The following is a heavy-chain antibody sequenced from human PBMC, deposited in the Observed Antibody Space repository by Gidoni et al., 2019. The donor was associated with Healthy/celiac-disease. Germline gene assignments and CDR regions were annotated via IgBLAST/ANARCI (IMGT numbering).Heavy chain of an antibody. CDR1: GFTFDDYA. CDR2: ISWNSGSI. Sequence: EVQLVESGGGLVQPGRSLRLSCAASGFTFDDYAMHWVRQAPGKGLEWVSGISWNSGSIGYADSVKGRFTISRDNAKNSLYLQMNSLRAEDTALYYCAKVIVGATGFDYWGQGTLVTVSS. D-gene: IGHD1-26*01. CDR3: AKVIVGATGFDY. V-gene: IGHV3-9*01. J-gene: IGHJ4*02.